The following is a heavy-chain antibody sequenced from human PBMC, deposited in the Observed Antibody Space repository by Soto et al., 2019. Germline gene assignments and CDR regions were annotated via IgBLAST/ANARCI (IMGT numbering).Heavy chain of an antibody. CDR3: TRLKDTAMVTLNYYYYYGMDV. V-gene: IGHV3-73*01. Sequence: GWSLRLSCASSVFTFSGSAMHWVRQASGKGLEWVGRIRSKANSYATAYAASVKGRFTISRDDSKNTAYLQMNSLKTEDTAVYYCTRLKDTAMVTLNYYYYYGMDVWGQGTTVTVSS. CDR1: VFTFSGSA. J-gene: IGHJ6*02. CDR2: IRSKANSYAT. D-gene: IGHD5-18*01.